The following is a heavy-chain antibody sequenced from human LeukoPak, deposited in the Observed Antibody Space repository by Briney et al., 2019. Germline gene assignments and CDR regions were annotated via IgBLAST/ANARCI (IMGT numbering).Heavy chain of an antibody. V-gene: IGHV4-31*03. Sequence: SETLSLTCTVSGGSISSGGYYWSWIRQHPGKGLEWIGYIYYSGSTYYNPSLKSRVTISVDTSKDQFSLKLSSVTAADTAVYYCARMVRGVCFDYWGQGTLVTVSS. CDR3: ARMVRGVCFDY. CDR1: GGSISSGGYY. J-gene: IGHJ4*02. CDR2: IYYSGST. D-gene: IGHD3-10*01.